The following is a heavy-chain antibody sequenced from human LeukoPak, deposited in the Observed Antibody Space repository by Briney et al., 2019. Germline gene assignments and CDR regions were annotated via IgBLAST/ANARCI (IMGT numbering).Heavy chain of an antibody. J-gene: IGHJ3*02. CDR3: ARVASSGWYRPGFDAFDI. D-gene: IGHD6-19*01. CDR2: INWNGGST. V-gene: IGHV3-20*04. Sequence: GGSLRLSCAASGFTFDDYGMSWVRQAPGRGLEWVSGINWNGGSTGYADSVKGRFTISRDNAKNSLYLQMNSLRAEDTAVYYCARVASSGWYRPGFDAFDIWGQGTMVTVSS. CDR1: GFTFDDYG.